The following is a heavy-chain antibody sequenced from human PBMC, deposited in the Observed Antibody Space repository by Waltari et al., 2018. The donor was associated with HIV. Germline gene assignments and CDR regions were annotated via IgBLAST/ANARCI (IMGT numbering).Heavy chain of an antibody. Sequence: QVQLQESGTGLLRPSQTLSPRCSVLGVSLDIGGYYWSWVRQHPETGLQWIGHIYNNGNTYYNPSLQSRVTISLDTSQHQFSLTLSSVTAADNAVYYCARGRKGYLGIEDFDSWGQGTLVTVSS. CDR3: ARGRKGYLGIEDFDS. CDR2: IYNNGNT. D-gene: IGHD2-15*01. J-gene: IGHJ4*02. V-gene: IGHV4-31*03. CDR1: GVSLDIGGYY.